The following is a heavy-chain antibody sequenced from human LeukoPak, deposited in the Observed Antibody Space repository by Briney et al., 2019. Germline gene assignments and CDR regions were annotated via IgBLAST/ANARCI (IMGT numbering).Heavy chain of an antibody. CDR3: ARGYSYGYYFDY. Sequence: ASVKVSCKASGYTFTSYGISRVRQAPGQGLEWMGWISAYNGNTNYAQKFQGRVTMTRDTSTSTVYMELSSLRSEDTAVYYCARGYSYGYYFDYWGQGTLVTVSS. CDR2: ISAYNGNT. J-gene: IGHJ4*02. CDR1: GYTFTSYG. V-gene: IGHV1-18*01. D-gene: IGHD5-18*01.